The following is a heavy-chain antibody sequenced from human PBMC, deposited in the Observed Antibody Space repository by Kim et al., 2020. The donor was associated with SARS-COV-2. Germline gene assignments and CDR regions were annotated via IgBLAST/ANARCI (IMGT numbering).Heavy chain of an antibody. CDR2: IKEDGSEV. CDR1: GFTFNRYW. CDR3: AKVIVMVPGSSDHFDY. D-gene: IGHD2-2*01. J-gene: IGHJ4*02. V-gene: IGHV3-7*01. Sequence: GGSLRLSCAASGFTFNRYWMSWIRQTPGKGLERVANIKEDGSEVYYVDSVNGRFSISRDNAKNSLFLQMDRLRAEYTAIYYCAKVIVMVPGSSDHFDYWGQGTLATVSS.